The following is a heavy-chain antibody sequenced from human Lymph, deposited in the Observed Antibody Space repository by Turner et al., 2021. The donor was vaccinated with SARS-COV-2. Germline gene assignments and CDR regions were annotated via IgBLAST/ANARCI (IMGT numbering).Heavy chain of an antibody. V-gene: IGHV1-2*02. J-gene: IGHJ3*01. CDR1: GYTFTGYY. D-gene: IGHD3-22*01. Sequence: QVQLVQSGAEVKEPGASVKVSCKASGYTFTGYYMHWVRQAPGQGLEWMGWINPDSGGTNYAQNFQDRVTMTRDTSISTADMELSRLRSDDTAVYYCARGGLYYYDSSAYYGDAFDFWGQGTMVTVSS. CDR2: INPDSGGT. CDR3: ARGGLYYYDSSAYYGDAFDF.